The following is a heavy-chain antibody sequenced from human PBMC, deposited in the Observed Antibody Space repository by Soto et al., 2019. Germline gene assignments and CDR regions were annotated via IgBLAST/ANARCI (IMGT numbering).Heavy chain of an antibody. J-gene: IGHJ4*02. CDR3: VRKHFYDTSGSLSYLDY. CDR1: GGSISSGDYY. CDR2: VYSTGST. V-gene: IGHV4-30-4*01. D-gene: IGHD3-22*01. Sequence: LSLTCTVSGGSISSGDYYWSWIRQSPGKGLEWIGQVYSTGSTNYNPSLKSRVTMSVDASKNQFSLRLSSVTAADTAVYYCVRKHFYDTSGSLSYLDYWGQGTLVTVSS.